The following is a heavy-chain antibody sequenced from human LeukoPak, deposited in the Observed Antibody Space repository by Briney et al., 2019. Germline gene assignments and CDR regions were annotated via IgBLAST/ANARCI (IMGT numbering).Heavy chain of an antibody. CDR1: GFTFSDYP. J-gene: IGHJ4*02. D-gene: IGHD3/OR15-3a*01. CDR2: VRGKVNNYGT. CDR3: TRQPQGTGTVDY. Sequence: GGSLKLSCAASGFTFSDYPIHWVRQAAGKGLEWVARVRGKVNNYGTGYAASVKGRFTISRDDSRNTAYLQMNSLKIEDTAVYYCTRQPQGTGTVDYWGQGALVSVSS. V-gene: IGHV3-73*01.